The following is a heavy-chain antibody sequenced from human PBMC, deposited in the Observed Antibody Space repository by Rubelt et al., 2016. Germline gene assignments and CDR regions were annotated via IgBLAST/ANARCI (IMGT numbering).Heavy chain of an antibody. CDR2: ISSSSSYI. Sequence: EVQLVESGGGLVKPGGSLRLSCAASGFTFSSYSMNWVRQAPGKGLEWVSSISSSSSYIYYADSVKGRFTISRDNAKNSLYLQMNSLRAEDTAVYYCAITPGTAAPQGDYWGQGTLVTVSS. CDR1: GFTFSSYS. V-gene: IGHV3-21*01. J-gene: IGHJ4*02. D-gene: IGHD6-13*01. CDR3: AITPGTAAPQGDY.